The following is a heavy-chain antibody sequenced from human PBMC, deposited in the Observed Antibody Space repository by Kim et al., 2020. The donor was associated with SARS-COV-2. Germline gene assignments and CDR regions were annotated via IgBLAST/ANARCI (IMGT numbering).Heavy chain of an antibody. J-gene: IGHJ5*02. CDR1: GGSFSGYY. V-gene: IGHV4-34*01. CDR2: INHSGST. CDR3: ARRGALVPAAIRNHNWFDP. Sequence: SETLSLTCAVYGGSFSGYYWSWIRQPPGKGLEWIGEINHSGSTNYNPSLKSRVTISVDTSKNQFSLKLSSVTAADTAVYYCARRGALVPAAIRNHNWFDPWGQGTLVTVSS. D-gene: IGHD2-2*02.